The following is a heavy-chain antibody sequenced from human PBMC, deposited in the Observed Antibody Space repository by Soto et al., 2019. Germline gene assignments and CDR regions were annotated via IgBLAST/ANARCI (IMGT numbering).Heavy chain of an antibody. D-gene: IGHD6-19*01. J-gene: IGHJ4*02. V-gene: IGHV4-39*01. CDR3: ARLGSSGWYQGSYFDY. CDR1: GGSITRNDHY. CDR2: IKSSGST. Sequence: QLQLQESGPGLVRPSETLSLICTVSGGSITRNDHYWGWIRQSPGKGLEWIGDIKSSGSTNYTLSLKSRVGMSVETSKNQFSLKMNSVTAADTAVYYCARLGSSGWYQGSYFDYWGQGTLVTVSS.